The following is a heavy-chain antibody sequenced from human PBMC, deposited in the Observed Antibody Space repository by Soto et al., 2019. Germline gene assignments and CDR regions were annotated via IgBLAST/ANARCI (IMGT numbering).Heavy chain of an antibody. CDR2: ISGSGGST. Sequence: PGGSLRLSCAASGFTFSSYAMSWVRQAPGKGLEWVSAISGSGGSTYYADSVKGRFTISRDNSKNTLYLQMNSLRAEDTAVYYCAKDSEITMIVVVITSFDYWGQGTLVTVSS. CDR3: AKDSEITMIVVVITSFDY. V-gene: IGHV3-23*01. CDR1: GFTFSSYA. D-gene: IGHD3-22*01. J-gene: IGHJ4*02.